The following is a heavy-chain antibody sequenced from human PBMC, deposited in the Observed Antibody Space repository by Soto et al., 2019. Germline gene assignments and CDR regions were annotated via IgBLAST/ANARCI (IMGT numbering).Heavy chain of an antibody. CDR3: AKFSRGYEYYFDY. Sequence: EVQLLESGGGLVQPGGSLRLSCAASGFTFSSYAMSWVRQAPGKGLEWVSAISGSGGSTYYADSVKGRFTISRDNSKNTLYLQMSSLRAEDTAVYYCAKFSRGYEYYFDYWGQGTLVTVSS. CDR2: ISGSGGST. D-gene: IGHD5-12*01. V-gene: IGHV3-23*01. J-gene: IGHJ4*02. CDR1: GFTFSSYA.